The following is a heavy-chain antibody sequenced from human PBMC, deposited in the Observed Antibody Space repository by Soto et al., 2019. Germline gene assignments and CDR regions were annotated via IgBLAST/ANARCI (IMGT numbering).Heavy chain of an antibody. Sequence: KTSETLSLTCTVSGGSVSSGSYYWSWIRQPPGKGLEWIGYIYYSGSTNYNPSLKSRVTISVDTSKNQFSLKLSSVTAADTAVYYCARTLIVVVTANAFDIWGQGTMVTVSS. J-gene: IGHJ3*02. CDR1: GGSVSSGSYY. CDR2: IYYSGST. D-gene: IGHD2-21*02. V-gene: IGHV4-61*01. CDR3: ARTLIVVVTANAFDI.